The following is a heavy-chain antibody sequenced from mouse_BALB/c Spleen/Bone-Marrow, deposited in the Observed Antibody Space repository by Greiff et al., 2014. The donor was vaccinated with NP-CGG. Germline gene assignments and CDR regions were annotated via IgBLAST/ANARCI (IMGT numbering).Heavy chain of an antibody. J-gene: IGHJ3*01. CDR3: ARYKTTATWFAY. V-gene: IGHV3-8*02. CDR2: ISYSGNT. D-gene: IGHD1-2*01. Sequence: EVKLVESGPSLVKPSQTLSLTCSVTGDSITSGYWNWIRKFPGNKLEYMGYISYSGNTYYNPSLKSRISITRDTSKNQYYLQLNSVTTEDTATYYCARYKTTATWFAYWGQGTLVTVSA. CDR1: GDSITSGY.